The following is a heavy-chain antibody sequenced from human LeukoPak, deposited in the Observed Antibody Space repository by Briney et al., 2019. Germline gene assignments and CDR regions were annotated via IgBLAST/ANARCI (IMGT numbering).Heavy chain of an antibody. J-gene: IGHJ4*02. CDR3: ARGERFRKVAARPNFDY. V-gene: IGHV4-34*01. Sequence: SETLSLTCAVYGGSFSDYYWSWIRQPPGKGLVWIGEINHSGSTNYNPSLKSRVTISVDTSKNQFSLKLSSVTAADTAVYYCARGERFRKVAARPNFDYWGQGTLVTVSS. D-gene: IGHD6-6*01. CDR2: INHSGST. CDR1: GGSFSDYY.